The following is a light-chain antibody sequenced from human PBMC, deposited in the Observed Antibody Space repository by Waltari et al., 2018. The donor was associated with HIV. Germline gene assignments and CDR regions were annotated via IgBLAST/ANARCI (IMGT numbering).Light chain of an antibody. CDR2: GAS. CDR1: QSVSSN. V-gene: IGKV3-15*01. CDR3: QQYNNCPGT. J-gene: IGKJ1*01. Sequence: EIVMTQSPATLSVSPRERATLSCRASQSVSSNLAWYQQKPGQAPRLLIYGASTRATGIPARFSGSGSGTEFTLTISSLQSEDFAVYYCQQYNNCPGTFGQGTKVEIK.